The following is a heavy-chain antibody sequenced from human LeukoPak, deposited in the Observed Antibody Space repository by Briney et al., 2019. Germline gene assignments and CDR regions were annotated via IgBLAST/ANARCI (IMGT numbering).Heavy chain of an antibody. D-gene: IGHD6-19*01. CDR1: GGSMSRYY. V-gene: IGHV4-59*01. Sequence: SETLSLTCTVSGGSMSRYYWTWIRQSPGKGLEWIGYIYYSGNTNYNLSLPSRVTISVDTSKNQFYLTLNSVTAADTAVYYCARDRAVSGLYDYWGQGTLVTVS. CDR3: ARDRAVSGLYDY. J-gene: IGHJ4*02. CDR2: IYYSGNT.